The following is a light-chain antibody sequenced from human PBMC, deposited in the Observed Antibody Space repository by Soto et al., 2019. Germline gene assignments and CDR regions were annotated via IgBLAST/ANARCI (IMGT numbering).Light chain of an antibody. V-gene: IGKV3-20*01. Sequence: EIALTQSPGPLSLSPGARATLSCRSSQSVSTSSLAWYQQRGGQAPRLIIHGASSRATGIPDRFSGSGSGTDCTLTISRLEPEDFAVYYCQQYGSSPRTFGQGTKVDIK. J-gene: IGKJ1*01. CDR1: QSVSTSS. CDR3: QQYGSSPRT. CDR2: GAS.